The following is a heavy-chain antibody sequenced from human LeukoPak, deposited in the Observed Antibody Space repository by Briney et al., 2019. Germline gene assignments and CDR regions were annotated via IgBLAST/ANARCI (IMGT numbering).Heavy chain of an antibody. V-gene: IGHV3-23*01. J-gene: IGHJ3*02. D-gene: IGHD2-8*01. CDR2: ISGSGGST. Sequence: GGSLRLSCAASGFTFSSYAMSWVRQAPGKGLEWVSAISGSGGSTYYADSVKGRFTISRDNSKNTLYLQMNSLRAEDTAVYYCAKKGRYCTNGVCHDAFDIWGQGTMVTVSS. CDR3: AKKGRYCTNGVCHDAFDI. CDR1: GFTFSSYA.